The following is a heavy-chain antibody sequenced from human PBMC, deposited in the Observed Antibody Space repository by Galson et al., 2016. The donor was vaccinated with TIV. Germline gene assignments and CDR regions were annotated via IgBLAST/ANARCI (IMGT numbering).Heavy chain of an antibody. Sequence: SVKVSCKASGYTFTDYYMHWVRQAPGQGLEWMGRINPNTGVTKFAQKFQGRVTMTRDTSITTAYMELSSLRSEDTAVYFCAFTMTTITSVDYWGQGTLVTVSS. CDR2: INPNTGVT. V-gene: IGHV1-2*06. D-gene: IGHD4-11*01. CDR1: GYTFTDYY. J-gene: IGHJ4*02. CDR3: AFTMTTITSVDY.